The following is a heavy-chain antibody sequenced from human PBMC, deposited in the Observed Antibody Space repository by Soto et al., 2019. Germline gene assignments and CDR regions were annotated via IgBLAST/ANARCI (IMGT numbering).Heavy chain of an antibody. CDR1: GFILRDYY. D-gene: IGHD4-17*01. CDR3: ARLTVTPNYAMDV. CDR2: ISSGGTYI. J-gene: IGHJ6*02. Sequence: GGSLRLSCAASGFILRDYYMTWIRQAPGKGLDNISYISSGGTYISYADSVKGRFTISRDNAKNSLFLQLNSLRAEDTGVYFCARLTVTPNYAMDVWGQGTTVTVSS. V-gene: IGHV3-11*06.